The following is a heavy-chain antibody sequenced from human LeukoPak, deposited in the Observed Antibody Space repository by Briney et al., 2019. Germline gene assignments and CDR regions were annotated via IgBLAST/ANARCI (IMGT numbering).Heavy chain of an antibody. Sequence: GGSLRLSCAASGFTFSTYWMHWVRQAPGKGLVWVSRIKSDGSSIMYADSVRGRFTISRDNAKNTLYLQMNSLRADDTAVYYCARDLDYGGRSNFDHWGQGTLVTVSS. D-gene: IGHD4-23*01. V-gene: IGHV3-74*03. CDR3: ARDLDYGGRSNFDH. J-gene: IGHJ4*02. CDR2: IKSDGSSI. CDR1: GFTFSTYW.